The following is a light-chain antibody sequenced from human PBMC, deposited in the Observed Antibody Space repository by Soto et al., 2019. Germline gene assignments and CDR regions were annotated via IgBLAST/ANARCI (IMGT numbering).Light chain of an antibody. CDR1: SSDVGHYNY. Sequence: TVSAPSWVSGSPGQSLTISYKGTSSDVGHYNYVSWYQQHPGNAPKLVIYDVSIRASGVSDRFSGSKSGNTASLTISGLQAEDEADYYCCSYTTTTSRVFGTGTKVTV. CDR3: CSYTTTTSRV. V-gene: IGLV2-14*03. CDR2: DVS. J-gene: IGLJ1*01.